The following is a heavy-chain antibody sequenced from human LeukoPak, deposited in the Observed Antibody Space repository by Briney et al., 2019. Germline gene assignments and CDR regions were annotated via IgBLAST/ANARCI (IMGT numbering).Heavy chain of an antibody. CDR1: GYTFTSYG. D-gene: IGHD6-6*01. CDR2: INPNSGGT. V-gene: IGHV1-2*02. CDR3: ARGIAAPQTHFDY. Sequence: ASVKVSCKASGYTFTSYGISWVRQAPGQGLEWMGWINPNSGGTNYAQKFQGRVTMTRDTSISTAYMELSRLRSDDTAVYYCARGIAAPQTHFDYWGQGTLVTVSS. J-gene: IGHJ4*02.